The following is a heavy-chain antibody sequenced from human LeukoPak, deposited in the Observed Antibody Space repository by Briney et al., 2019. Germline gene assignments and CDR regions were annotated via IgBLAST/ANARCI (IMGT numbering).Heavy chain of an antibody. CDR3: ARAPYYYDSSGYPVDW. J-gene: IGHJ4*02. D-gene: IGHD3-22*01. CDR2: INPSGGST. CDR1: GYTFTSYY. Sequence: ASVKVSCKASGYTFTSYYMHWVRQAPGQGLEWMGIINPSGGSTSYAQKFQGRVTMTRDTSTSTVYMELSSLRSEDTAVYYCARAPYYYDSSGYPVDWWGQGTLVTVSS. V-gene: IGHV1-46*01.